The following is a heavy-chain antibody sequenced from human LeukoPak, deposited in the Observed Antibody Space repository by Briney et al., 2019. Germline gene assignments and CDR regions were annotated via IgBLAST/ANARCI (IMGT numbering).Heavy chain of an antibody. CDR1: GFTFSGYS. V-gene: IGHV3-30*04. J-gene: IGHJ4*02. D-gene: IGHD5-18*01. CDR2: TSSDGDIK. CDR3: ARAMDTAMGPYFDY. Sequence: PGRSLRLSCAASGFTFSGYSMHWVRQAPGKRLNWVALTSSDGDIKYYADSVKGRFIISRGNSKNTLYLQMDSLAPEDTAVYYCARAMDTAMGPYFDYWGQGTLVTVSS.